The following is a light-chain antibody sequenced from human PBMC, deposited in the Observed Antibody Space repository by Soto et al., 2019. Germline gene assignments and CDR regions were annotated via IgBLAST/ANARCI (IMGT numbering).Light chain of an antibody. CDR1: QGISDW. CDR3: QQTDNFPWT. CDR2: DAS. Sequence: DIPMTQSPSFVSASVGDRVSITCRASQGISDWLAWYQQRPGEAPNLLIFDASTLQSGVPSRFSGSGSGTEFTLTITGLQPEDFGTYXXQQTDNFPWTFGQGTKLEIK. J-gene: IGKJ1*01. V-gene: IGKV1-12*01.